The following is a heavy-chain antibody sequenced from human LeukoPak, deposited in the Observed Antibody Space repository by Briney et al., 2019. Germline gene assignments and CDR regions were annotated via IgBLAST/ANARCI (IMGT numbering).Heavy chain of an antibody. J-gene: IGHJ4*02. Sequence: GGSLRLSCAASGFTFSSYGMHWVRQAPGKGLEWVAFIRYDGSNKYYADSVKGRFTISRDNSKNTLYLQMNSLRAEDTAVYYCAKGAYGSSWDEDFFDYWGQGTLVTVSS. D-gene: IGHD6-13*01. CDR2: IRYDGSNK. CDR3: AKGAYGSSWDEDFFDY. V-gene: IGHV3-30*02. CDR1: GFTFSSYG.